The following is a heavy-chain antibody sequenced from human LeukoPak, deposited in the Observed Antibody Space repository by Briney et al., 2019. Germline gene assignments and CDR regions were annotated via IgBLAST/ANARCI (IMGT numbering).Heavy chain of an antibody. V-gene: IGHV3-30*04. J-gene: IGHJ4*02. CDR3: VRRAAYYDSSGYLAPDYYFDL. CDR1: GFTFNGHS. CDR2: ISYDGSNT. D-gene: IGHD3-22*01. Sequence: GGSRRLSCAASGFTFNGHSMHWVRQAPGKGLEWVAHISYDGSNTFFADSVKGRFTISRDNSRYTVYLQMNSLRREQTAFYYCVRRAAYYDSSGYLAPDYYFDLWGQGTLVTVSS.